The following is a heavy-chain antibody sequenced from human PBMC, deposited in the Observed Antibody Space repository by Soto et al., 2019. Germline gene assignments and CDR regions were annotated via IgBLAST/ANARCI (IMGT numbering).Heavy chain of an antibody. CDR3: AKALYGGFTY. Sequence: EVRLLESGGGLVQPGGSLRLSCAASGFTFSVYAMSWVRQAPGKGLEWVSGISGSGDSTHYADSVKGRFTVSRDNSKSRVYLQTNRLRAEDTAIYYWAKALYGGFTYWGQGTLVTVSS. CDR2: ISGSGDST. CDR1: GFTFSVYA. J-gene: IGHJ4*02. V-gene: IGHV3-23*01. D-gene: IGHD3-10*01.